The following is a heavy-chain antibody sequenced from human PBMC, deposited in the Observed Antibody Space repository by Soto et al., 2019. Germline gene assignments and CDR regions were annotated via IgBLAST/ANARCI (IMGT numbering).Heavy chain of an antibody. V-gene: IGHV1-18*01. Sequence: ASVKVSCKASGYTFTSYGISWVRQAPGQGLEWMGWISAYNGNTNYAQKLQGRVTMTTDTSTSTAYMELRSLRSDDTAVYYCARAFSYCSGGSCYSLDDAFDIWGQGTMVTVSS. D-gene: IGHD2-15*01. CDR3: ARAFSYCSGGSCYSLDDAFDI. CDR2: ISAYNGNT. J-gene: IGHJ3*02. CDR1: GYTFTSYG.